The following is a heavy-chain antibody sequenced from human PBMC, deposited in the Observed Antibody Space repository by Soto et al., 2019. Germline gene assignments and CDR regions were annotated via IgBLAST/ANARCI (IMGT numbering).Heavy chain of an antibody. V-gene: IGHV1-24*01. CDR3: AGYDPKTYSSSWPFDY. CDR2: FDPEDGET. D-gene: IGHD6-13*01. J-gene: IGHJ4*02. CDR1: GYTLTELF. Sequence: ASVKVSCKVSGYTLTELFMHWVRQAPGKGLEWMGGFDPEDGETIYAQKFQGRVTMTEDTSTDTAYMELSSLRSEDTAVYYCAGYDPKTYSSSWPFDYWGQGTLVTVSS.